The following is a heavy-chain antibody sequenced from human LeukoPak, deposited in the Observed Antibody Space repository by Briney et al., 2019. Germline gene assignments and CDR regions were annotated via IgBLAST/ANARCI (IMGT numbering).Heavy chain of an antibody. Sequence: SETLSLTCTVSGGSISSYYWSWIRQPPGKGLEWIGYIYYSGSTNYNPSLKSRVTISVDTSKNQFSLKLSSVTAADTAVHYCARERRHSSSWCFDYWGQGTLVTVSS. V-gene: IGHV4-59*12. CDR1: GGSISSYY. CDR3: ARERRHSSSWCFDY. D-gene: IGHD6-13*01. J-gene: IGHJ4*02. CDR2: IYYSGST.